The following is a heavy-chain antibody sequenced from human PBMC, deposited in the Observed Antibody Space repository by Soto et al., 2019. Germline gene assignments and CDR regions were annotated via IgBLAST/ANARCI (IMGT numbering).Heavy chain of an antibody. D-gene: IGHD2-2*01. Sequence: GGSLRLSCAASGFTFSNAWMSWVRQAPGKGLEWVGRIKSKTDGGTTDYAAPVKGRFTISRDDSKNTLYLQMNSLKTEDTAVYYCTTDLAYCSSTSCPRHAFDIWGQGTMVTVSS. J-gene: IGHJ3*02. CDR1: GFTFSNAW. CDR3: TTDLAYCSSTSCPRHAFDI. CDR2: IKSKTDGGTT. V-gene: IGHV3-15*01.